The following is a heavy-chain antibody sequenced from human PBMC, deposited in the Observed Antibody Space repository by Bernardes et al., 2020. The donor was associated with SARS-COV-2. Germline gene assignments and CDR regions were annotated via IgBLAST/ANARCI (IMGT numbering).Heavy chain of an antibody. D-gene: IGHD5-12*01. Sequence: GGSLRLSCAASGFSVTNNYMSWVRQAPGKGLEWVSIVYAGGTIYYADSVKGRFTVSRDDSKDTLYLQMNNLRGEDTAVYYCARNGGYHYWVYYFDYWGQGTLVTVSS. V-gene: IGHV3-66*01. CDR2: VYAGGTI. J-gene: IGHJ4*02. CDR1: GFSVTNNY. CDR3: ARNGGYHYWVYYFDY.